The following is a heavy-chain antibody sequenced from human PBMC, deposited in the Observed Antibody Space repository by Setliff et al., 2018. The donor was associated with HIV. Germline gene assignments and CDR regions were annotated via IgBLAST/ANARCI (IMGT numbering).Heavy chain of an antibody. V-gene: IGHV4-59*08. D-gene: IGHD6-6*01. CDR2: IYYSGST. J-gene: IGHJ4*02. Sequence: SETCPSPALSLVAPSVDTTGAGSGSPPGKGLEWIGYIYYSGSTNYNPSLKSRVTISVDTSKNQFSLKLSSVTAADTAVYYCARHLGRKHSSSPFDYWGQGTLVTVSS. CDR3: ARHLGRKHSSSPFDY. CDR1: VAPSVDTT.